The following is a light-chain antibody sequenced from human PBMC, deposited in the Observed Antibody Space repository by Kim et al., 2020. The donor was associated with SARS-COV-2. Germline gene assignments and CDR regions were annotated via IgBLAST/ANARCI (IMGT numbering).Light chain of an antibody. CDR3: QQHASYPIT. V-gene: IGKV1-5*01. Sequence: DIQLTQSPSTLSSSVGDRVSISCRASQSVSSYLAWYQQKPGKAPKLLIYDVSNVDSGVPARFSGSGSGTDFTLTITSLQPEDFAVYYCQQHASYPITFGPGTRLEIK. CDR2: DVS. CDR1: QSVSSY. J-gene: IGKJ5*01.